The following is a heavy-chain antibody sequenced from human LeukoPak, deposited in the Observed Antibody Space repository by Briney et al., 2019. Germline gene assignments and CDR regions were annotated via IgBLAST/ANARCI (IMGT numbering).Heavy chain of an antibody. CDR3: ARLRIAVAGTGFDY. CDR1: GGTFSSYA. V-gene: IGHV1-69*04. CDR2: IIPILGIA. J-gene: IGHJ4*02. Sequence: SVKVSCKASGGTFSSYAISWVQQAPGQGLEWMGRIIPILGIANYAQKFQGRVTITADKSTSTAYMELSSLRSEDTAVYYCARLRIAVAGTGFDYWGQGTLVTVSS. D-gene: IGHD6-19*01.